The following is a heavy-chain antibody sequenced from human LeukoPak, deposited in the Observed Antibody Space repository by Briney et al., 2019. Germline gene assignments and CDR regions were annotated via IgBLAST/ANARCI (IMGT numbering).Heavy chain of an antibody. CDR3: ARDSHYYDSSGPNC. CDR1: GFTFSSYE. J-gene: IGHJ4*02. D-gene: IGHD3-22*01. V-gene: IGHV3-48*03. CDR2: ISTSGSTI. Sequence: PGGSLRLSCAASGFTFSSYEMNWVRQAPGKGLEWVSYISTSGSTIYYADSVKGRFTISRDNAKNSLYLQMNSLRAEDTAVYYCARDSHYYDSSGPNCWGQGTLVTVSS.